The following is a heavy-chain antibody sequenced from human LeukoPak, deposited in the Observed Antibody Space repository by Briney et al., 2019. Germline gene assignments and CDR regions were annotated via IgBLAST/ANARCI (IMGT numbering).Heavy chain of an antibody. Sequence: ASLKVSCKASGYTFTDYYIHWVRQAPGQGLEWVGWINPNSDVTTYAQKFQGRVMMTRDTSISTAYMDLSRLTSDDTAVYYCASSWEDCSGGSCYMVDYWGQGTLVTVSS. CDR3: ASSWEDCSGGSCYMVDY. CDR2: INPNSDVT. D-gene: IGHD2-15*01. J-gene: IGHJ4*02. CDR1: GYTFTDYY. V-gene: IGHV1-2*02.